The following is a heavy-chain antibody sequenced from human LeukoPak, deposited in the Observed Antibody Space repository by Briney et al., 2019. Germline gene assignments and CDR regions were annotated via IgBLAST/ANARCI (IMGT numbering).Heavy chain of an antibody. CDR1: GYTFSGYY. CDR2: INPSGGST. Sequence: ASVKVSCKASGYTFSGYYMHWVRQAPGQGLEWMGIINPSGGSTSYAQKFQGRVTMTRDMSTSTVYMELSSLRSEDTAVYYCARGSRGGGKTFDPWGQGTLVTVSS. CDR3: ARGSRGGGKTFDP. V-gene: IGHV1-46*01. D-gene: IGHD3-16*01. J-gene: IGHJ5*02.